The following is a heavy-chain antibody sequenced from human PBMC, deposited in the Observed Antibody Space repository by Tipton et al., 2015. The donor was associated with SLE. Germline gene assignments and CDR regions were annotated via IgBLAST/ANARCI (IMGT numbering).Heavy chain of an antibody. CDR3: ARDYFEGGLRVSAFNI. CDR1: GGSFSDYF. V-gene: IGHV4-34*01. J-gene: IGHJ3*02. CDR2: INQSGTT. Sequence: TLSLTCVVSGGSFSDYFWSWVRQPPGQGLGWIGDINQSGTTNYNPSLRSRVTLSVDTSKNQFSLQLSSVTAADTAVYYCARDYFEGGLRVSAFNIWGQGTMVTVSS. D-gene: IGHD2-21*01.